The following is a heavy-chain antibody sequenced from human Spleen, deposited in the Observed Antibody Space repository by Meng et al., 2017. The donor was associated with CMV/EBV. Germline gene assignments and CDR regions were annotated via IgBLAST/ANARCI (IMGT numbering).Heavy chain of an antibody. CDR3: AKDLWFGEPGGMDV. CDR1: GFTFSSYA. Sequence: GESLKISCAASGFTFSSYAMHWVRQAPGKGLEWVAVISYDGSNKYYADSVKGRFTISRDNSKNTLYLQMNSLRAEDTALYYCAKDLWFGEPGGMDVWGQGTTVTVSS. J-gene: IGHJ6*02. D-gene: IGHD3-10*01. CDR2: ISYDGSNK. V-gene: IGHV3-30-3*01.